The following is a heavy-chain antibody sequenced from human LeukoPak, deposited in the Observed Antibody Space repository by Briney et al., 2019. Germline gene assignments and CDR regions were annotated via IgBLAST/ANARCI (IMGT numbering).Heavy chain of an antibody. V-gene: IGHV3-30*18. CDR2: ISYDGSNK. Sequence: GRSLRLSCAASGFTFSRYGMHWVRQAPGKGLEWVAVISYDGSNKYYADSVKGRFTISRDNSKNTLYLQMNSLRAEDTAVYYCAKERYSGYDFDDPWGQGTLVTVSS. D-gene: IGHD5-12*01. CDR3: AKERYSGYDFDDP. J-gene: IGHJ5*02. CDR1: GFTFSRYG.